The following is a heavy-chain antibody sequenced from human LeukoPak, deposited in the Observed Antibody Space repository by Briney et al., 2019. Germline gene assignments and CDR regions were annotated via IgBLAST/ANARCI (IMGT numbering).Heavy chain of an antibody. D-gene: IGHD3-9*01. CDR1: GFSISDYW. Sequence: PGGSLRLSCVASGFSISDYWMNWVRQAPGKGLEWVANINGDGRDKYYVGSVRGRFTISRDNADNALYLQMNSLRGDDTALYYCARGVDSAIDWWGQGTLVTVSS. CDR2: INGDGRDK. CDR3: ARGVDSAIDW. J-gene: IGHJ4*02. V-gene: IGHV3-7*01.